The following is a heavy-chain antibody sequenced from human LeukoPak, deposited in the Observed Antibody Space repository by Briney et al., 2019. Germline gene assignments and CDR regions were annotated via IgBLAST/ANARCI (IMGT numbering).Heavy chain of an antibody. D-gene: IGHD1-1*01. J-gene: IGHJ4*01. V-gene: IGHV1-69-2*01. Sequence: ASVKVSCKVSGYTFTDYYMHWVQQAPGNGLEWMGLVDPEDGETIYAEKIQGRVTITADTSTDTAYMELSSLRSEDTAGYYCAKRELGRRSVFDYWGQGTLVTVSS. CDR1: GYTFTDYY. CDR2: VDPEDGET. CDR3: AKRELGRRSVFDY.